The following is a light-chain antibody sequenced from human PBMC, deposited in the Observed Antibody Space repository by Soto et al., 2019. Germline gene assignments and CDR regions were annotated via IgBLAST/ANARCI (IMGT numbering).Light chain of an antibody. CDR3: QQGYISPWT. V-gene: IGKV1-39*01. CDR1: QSISNY. Sequence: DIQMTQSPSSLSASVGDRVTITCRASQSISNYLNWYQQKPGKAPKLLISAASSLQSGVPTRFSGSGSGTDFTLTISTLQPEDFATYYCQQGYISPWTFGPGTKVDIK. CDR2: AAS. J-gene: IGKJ3*01.